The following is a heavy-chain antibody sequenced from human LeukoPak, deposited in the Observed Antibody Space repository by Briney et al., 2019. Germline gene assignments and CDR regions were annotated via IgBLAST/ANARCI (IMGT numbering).Heavy chain of an antibody. D-gene: IGHD6-13*01. CDR3: ASRSSSYYYYMDV. V-gene: IGHV3-64*01. J-gene: IGHJ6*03. CDR2: ISSNGGST. CDR1: GFTFSSYA. Sequence: GGSLRLSCAASGFTFSSYAMHWVRQAPGKGLEYVSAISSNGGSTYYANSVKGRFTISRDNSKNTLYLQMGSLRAEDMAVYYCASRSSSYYYYMDVWGKGTTVTVSS.